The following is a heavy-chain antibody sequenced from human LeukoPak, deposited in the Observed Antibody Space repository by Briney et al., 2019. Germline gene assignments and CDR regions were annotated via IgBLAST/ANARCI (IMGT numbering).Heavy chain of an antibody. V-gene: IGHV3-7*04. D-gene: IGHD3-3*01. CDR3: ARGNYDFWSGYYIDAYFDY. CDR1: GFTFSSYW. CDR2: IKQDGSEK. J-gene: IGHJ4*02. Sequence: PGGSLRLSCAASGFTFSSYWMSWVRQAPGKGLEWVANIKQDGSEKYYVDSVKGRFTISRDNAKNSLYLQMNSLRAEDTAVYYCARGNYDFWSGYYIDAYFDYWGQGTLVTVSS.